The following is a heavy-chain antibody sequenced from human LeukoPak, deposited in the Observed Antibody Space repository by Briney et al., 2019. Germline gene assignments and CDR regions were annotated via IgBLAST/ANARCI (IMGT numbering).Heavy chain of an antibody. V-gene: IGHV7-4-1*01. CDR3: VPNFDSSGYFGY. CDR1: GYTFTRNT. J-gene: IGHJ4*02. Sequence: ASVKVSCKASGYTFTRNTINWVRQAPGQGLEWMGWVNTNTGNPTYAQGFTGRFVFSSDTSVSTAYLQIGSLKAEDTAVYYCVPNFDSSGYFGYWGQGTLVTVSS. D-gene: IGHD3-22*01. CDR2: VNTNTGNP.